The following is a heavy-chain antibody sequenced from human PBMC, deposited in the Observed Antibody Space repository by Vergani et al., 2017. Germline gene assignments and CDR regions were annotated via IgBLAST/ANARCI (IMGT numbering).Heavy chain of an antibody. D-gene: IGHD4-17*01. J-gene: IGHJ4*02. Sequence: QVQLVQSGAEVKKPGSSVKVSCKASGGTFSSYTISWVRQAPGQGLEWMGRIIPILGIANYAQKFQGRVTITADKSTSTAYMELSSLRSEDTAVYYCASVKTTTSQNFDYWGQGTLVTVSS. CDR1: GGTFSSYT. CDR2: IIPILGIA. V-gene: IGHV1-69*02. CDR3: ASVKTTTSQNFDY.